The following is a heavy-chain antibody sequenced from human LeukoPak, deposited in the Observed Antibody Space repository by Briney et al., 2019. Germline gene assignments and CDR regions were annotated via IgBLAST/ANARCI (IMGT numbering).Heavy chain of an antibody. Sequence: SETLSLTCTVSGGSISSYYWSWIRQPAGKGLEWIGRIYTSGSTNYNPSLKSRVTMSVDTSKNQFSLKLSSVTAADTAVYYCARDRLLWFGELLQYWYFDLWGRGTLVTVSS. D-gene: IGHD3-10*01. CDR1: GGSISSYY. J-gene: IGHJ2*01. CDR3: ARDRLLWFGELLQYWYFDL. CDR2: IYTSGST. V-gene: IGHV4-4*07.